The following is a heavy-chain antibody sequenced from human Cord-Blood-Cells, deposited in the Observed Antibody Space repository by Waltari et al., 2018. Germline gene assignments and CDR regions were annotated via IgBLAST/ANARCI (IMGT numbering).Heavy chain of an antibody. CDR3: ATIDYYYYYMDV. V-gene: IGHV4-39*01. J-gene: IGHJ6*03. Sequence: QLQLQESGPGLVKPSETLSLTCTVSGGSISSSSYYWGWIRQPPGKGLEWIGSIYSSGSTYYNPSLKSRVTISVDTSKNQFSLKLSSVTAADTAVYYCATIDYYYYYMDVWGKGTTVTVSS. CDR1: GGSISSSSYY. D-gene: IGHD2-15*01. CDR2: IYSSGST.